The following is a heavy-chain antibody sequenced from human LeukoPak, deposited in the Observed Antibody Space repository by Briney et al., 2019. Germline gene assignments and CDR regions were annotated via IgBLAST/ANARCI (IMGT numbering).Heavy chain of an antibody. V-gene: IGHV3-48*03. CDR2: ISSSGSTI. J-gene: IGHJ3*02. CDR1: GFTFSTYE. Sequence: PGGSLRLSCAASGFTFSTYEINWVRQAPGKGLEWVSHISSSGSTIYHADSVKGRFTISRDNANNSLYLQMNSLRAEDTAVYYCARVRGYVHAFDIWGQGTMVTVSS. D-gene: IGHD3-16*01. CDR3: ARVRGYVHAFDI.